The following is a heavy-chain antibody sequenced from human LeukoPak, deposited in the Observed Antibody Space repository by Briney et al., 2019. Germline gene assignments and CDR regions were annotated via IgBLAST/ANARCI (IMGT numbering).Heavy chain of an antibody. V-gene: IGHV3-9*01. CDR1: GFTFDDYA. Sequence: GGSLRLSCAASGFTFDDYAMHWVRQAPGKGLEWVSGISWNSGSIGYADSVKGRFTISRDNAKNSLYLQMNSLRAEDTALYYCARDMDYYDSSGYGWFQHWGQGTLVTVSS. CDR2: ISWNSGSI. D-gene: IGHD3-22*01. J-gene: IGHJ1*01. CDR3: ARDMDYYDSSGYGWFQH.